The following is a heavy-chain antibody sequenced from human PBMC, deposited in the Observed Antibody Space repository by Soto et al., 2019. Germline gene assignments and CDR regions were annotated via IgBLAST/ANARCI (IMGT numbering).Heavy chain of an antibody. D-gene: IGHD3-3*01. V-gene: IGHV4-59*08. Sequence: QVQLQESGPGLVRPSETLSLTCSVSAGSISGLYWTWVRQSPAEGLEWIWWISSSGTTNYNPSLKSRVAFSVATSKNQFSLKLTSVTAADTALYYCARLRNPSFMDAWGKGTTVAVSS. J-gene: IGHJ6*03. CDR3: ARLRNPSFMDA. CDR2: ISSSGTT. CDR1: AGSISGLY.